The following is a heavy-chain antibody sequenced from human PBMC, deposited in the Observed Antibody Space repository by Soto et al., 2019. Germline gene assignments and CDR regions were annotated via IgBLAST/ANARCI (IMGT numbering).Heavy chain of an antibody. J-gene: IGHJ4*02. CDR3: IPSGTYYTY. V-gene: IGHV3-15*01. Sequence: GGSLRLSCVASGFTFTNAWMTWVRQTPGKGLEWVGRIKSNTDGGTTDYAAPVKGRFTISRDDSKNTLYLQMNSLKTEDTAIYYCIPSGTYYTYWGQGTQVTVSS. CDR1: GFTFTNAW. D-gene: IGHD1-26*01. CDR2: IKSNTDGGTT.